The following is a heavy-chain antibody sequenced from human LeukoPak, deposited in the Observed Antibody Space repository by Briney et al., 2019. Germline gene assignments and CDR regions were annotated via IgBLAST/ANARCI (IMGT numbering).Heavy chain of an antibody. D-gene: IGHD2-15*01. Sequence: PGGSLRLSCAASGFTSSSYWMSWVRQAPGKGLEWVANIKQDGSEKYYVDSVKGRFTISRDNAQNSLYLQMNSLRAEDTAVYYCARVRGGYCSGGSCYSAFDIWGQGTMVTVSS. J-gene: IGHJ3*02. CDR2: IKQDGSEK. CDR3: ARVRGGYCSGGSCYSAFDI. CDR1: GFTSSSYW. V-gene: IGHV3-7*04.